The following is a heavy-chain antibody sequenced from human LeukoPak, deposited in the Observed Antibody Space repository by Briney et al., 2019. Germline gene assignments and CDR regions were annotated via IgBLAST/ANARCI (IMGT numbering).Heavy chain of an antibody. CDR3: AKHDRSGSEYFQH. D-gene: IGHD3-22*01. CDR1: GFTFSSYA. V-gene: IGHV3-23*01. Sequence: PGGSLRLSCAASGFTFSSYAMSWVRQAPGKGLEWVSGISSSGGSTYHADSVKGRFTISRDSSKNMLYLQMNSLRAEDTALYYCAKHDRSGSEYFQHWGLGTLVTVSS. J-gene: IGHJ1*01. CDR2: ISSSGGST.